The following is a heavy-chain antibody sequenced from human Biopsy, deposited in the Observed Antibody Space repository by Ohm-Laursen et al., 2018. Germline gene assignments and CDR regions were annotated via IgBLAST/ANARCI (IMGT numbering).Heavy chain of an antibody. CDR2: INRDSDTA. J-gene: IGHJ4*02. Sequence: RSLRLSCTASGFIFDDYDMHWVRQAPGKGLERVSRINRDSDTADYVDSVRGRFTISRDNARKTLFLQMNSLRPEDTALYYCVKDRGGARASFHYWGQGIRVAVSS. CDR1: GFIFDDYD. CDR3: VKDRGGARASFHY. D-gene: IGHD3-16*01. V-gene: IGHV3-9*01.